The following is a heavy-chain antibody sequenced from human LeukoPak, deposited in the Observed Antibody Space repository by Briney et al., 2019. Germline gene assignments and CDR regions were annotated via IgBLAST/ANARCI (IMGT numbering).Heavy chain of an antibody. CDR2: INPNSGVT. CDR1: GYTFTGYY. J-gene: IGHJ4*02. V-gene: IGHV1-2*02. D-gene: IGHD3-16*02. Sequence: ASVKVSCKASGYTFTGYYMHWMRQAPGQGPEWMGWINPNSGVTYYAQKFQGRVSMTRDTSISTAYMEVSRLRSDDSALYYCARLSTPNLYYFDYWGQGTLVTVSS. CDR3: ARLSTPNLYYFDY.